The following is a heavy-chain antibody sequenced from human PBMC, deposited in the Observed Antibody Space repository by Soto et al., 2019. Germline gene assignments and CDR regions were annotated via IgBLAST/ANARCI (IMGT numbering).Heavy chain of an antibody. J-gene: IGHJ6*02. V-gene: IGHV4-4*07. CDR3: ARWGIAAAGKPLAYYYGMDV. CDR1: GGSISSYY. Sequence: SETLSLTCTVSGGSISSYYWSWIRQPAGKGLEWIGRIYTSGSTNYNPALKSRVTMSVATSKNQFSLKLSSVTAADTAVYYCARWGIAAAGKPLAYYYGMDVWGQGTTVTVSS. D-gene: IGHD6-13*01. CDR2: IYTSGST.